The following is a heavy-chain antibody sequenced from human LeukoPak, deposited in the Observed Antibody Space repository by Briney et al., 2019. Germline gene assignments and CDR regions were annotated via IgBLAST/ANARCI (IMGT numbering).Heavy chain of an antibody. CDR2: IIPILGIA. Sequence: ASLKLSCNASGVTFSSYTHSWVRQAPGQGLEWMERIIPILGIANYAQKFQGRVTIAADKSTSTAYMELSSLRSEDTAVYYCARGPYYDSSGYVLDYWGQGTLVTVSS. CDR3: ARGPYYDSSGYVLDY. CDR1: GVTFSSYT. J-gene: IGHJ4*02. D-gene: IGHD3-22*01. V-gene: IGHV1-69*02.